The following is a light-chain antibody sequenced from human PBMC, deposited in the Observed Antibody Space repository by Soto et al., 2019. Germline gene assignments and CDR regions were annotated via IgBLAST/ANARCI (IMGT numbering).Light chain of an antibody. CDR3: QQSYSTPRT. CDR2: AAS. V-gene: IGKV1-39*01. CDR1: QSISSS. Sequence: DIQMTQSPSSLSASVRDRVTITCRASQSISSSLNWYQQKPGKAPKLLIYAASSLQSGVPSRFSGSGSGTDFTLPISSLQPEDFATYYCQQSYSTPRTFGQGTKVEIK. J-gene: IGKJ1*01.